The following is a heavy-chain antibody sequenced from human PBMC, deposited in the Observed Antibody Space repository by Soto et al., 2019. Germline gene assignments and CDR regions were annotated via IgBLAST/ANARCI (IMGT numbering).Heavy chain of an antibody. V-gene: IGHV3-23*01. CDR1: GFTFSTYP. CDR3: VKPPVITASYYYYDMDV. CDR2: ISGSGIST. Sequence: GGSLRLSCAASGFTFSTYPISWVRQAPGKGLEWVSGISGSGISTYYTDSVKGRFTISRDNSKNTVFLQMNSLRDEDTAVYYCVKPPVITASYYYYDMDVWGQGTTVTVSS. D-gene: IGHD4-4*01. J-gene: IGHJ6*02.